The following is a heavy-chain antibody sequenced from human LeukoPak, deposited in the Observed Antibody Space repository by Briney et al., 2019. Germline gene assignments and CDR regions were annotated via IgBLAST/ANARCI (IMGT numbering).Heavy chain of an antibody. D-gene: IGHD5-12*01. Sequence: KPSETLSLTCTVSGGSINNYYWTWIRQPPGKGLECIGYVYYTGSTYYNPSLKSRVTISVDTSRNQFSLKLNSVTAADTAVYYCARDSSTVPTRHFDYWGQEPWSPSPQ. CDR2: VYYTGST. V-gene: IGHV4-59*01. J-gene: IGHJ4*01. CDR1: GGSINNYY. CDR3: ARDSSTVPTRHFDY.